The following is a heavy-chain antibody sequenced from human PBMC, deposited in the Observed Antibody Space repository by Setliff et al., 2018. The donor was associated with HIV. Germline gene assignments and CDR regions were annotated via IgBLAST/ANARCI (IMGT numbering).Heavy chain of an antibody. Sequence: PSETLSLTCSVSGGSITNGDHYWAWIRQSPGKGLEWIGYIYYTGDTYYSSSFESRVTISVDTSKNQVSLKLNSMTAADTAVYFCVRGPQWLVQKGRVYYFDYWGQGTLVTVSS. CDR2: IYYTGDT. CDR3: VRGPQWLVQKGRVYYFDY. CDR1: GGSITNGDHY. J-gene: IGHJ4*02. V-gene: IGHV4-30-4*08. D-gene: IGHD6-19*01.